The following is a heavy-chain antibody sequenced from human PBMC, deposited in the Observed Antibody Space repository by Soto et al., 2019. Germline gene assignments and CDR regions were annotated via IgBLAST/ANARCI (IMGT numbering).Heavy chain of an antibody. CDR1: GGSISSSNW. Sequence: QVQLQESGPGLVKPSGTLSLTCAVSGGSISSSNWWSWVRQPPGKGLEWIGEIYHSGSTNYNPSLKSQDSILVDQSTNQFSLKLSSVTASDTALYYCARDLGCWSRGWYRQDIWGQGTMVTVSS. CDR2: IYHSGST. J-gene: IGHJ3*02. D-gene: IGHD6-19*01. CDR3: ARDLGCWSRGWYRQDI. V-gene: IGHV4-4*02.